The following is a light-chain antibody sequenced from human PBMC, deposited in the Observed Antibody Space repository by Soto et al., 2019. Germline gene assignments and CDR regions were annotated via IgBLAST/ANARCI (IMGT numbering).Light chain of an antibody. Sequence: EIVLTQSPDTLSLSPGETATLSCRASQSVSSTYLAWYHQKPGQAPRLLIFGASRRATGIPDRFSGSGSGTDFTLTISRLEPEDFAVYYCQQYDNSITFGQGTRLEI. J-gene: IGKJ5*01. CDR2: GAS. CDR3: QQYDNSIT. V-gene: IGKV3-20*01. CDR1: QSVSSTY.